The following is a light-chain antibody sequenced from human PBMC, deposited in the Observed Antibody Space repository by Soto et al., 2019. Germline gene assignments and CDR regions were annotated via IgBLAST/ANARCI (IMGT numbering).Light chain of an antibody. J-gene: IGKJ3*01. Sequence: EIVLTQSPGTLSVSPGQRATLSCRASQSVASSYLAWYQHKPGQAPRLLIYGASSRATGIPDRFSGSGSGTDFTLTISRLGPEDFAVYYCQQYGSSPFTFGPGTKVDI. CDR3: QQYGSSPFT. V-gene: IGKV3-20*01. CDR1: QSVASSY. CDR2: GAS.